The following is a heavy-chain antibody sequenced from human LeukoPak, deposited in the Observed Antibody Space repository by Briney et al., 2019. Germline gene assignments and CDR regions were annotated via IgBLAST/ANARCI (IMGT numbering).Heavy chain of an antibody. V-gene: IGHV1-2*02. D-gene: IGHD3-22*01. J-gene: IGHJ4*02. CDR3: ASLYDSSDHFDY. Sequence: ASVKVSCKASGYTFTGYYMHWVRQAAGQGLEWMGWINPNSGGTNYAQKFQGRATMTRDTSISTAYMELSRLRSDDTAVYYCASLYDSSDHFDYWGQGTLVTVSS. CDR1: GYTFTGYY. CDR2: INPNSGGT.